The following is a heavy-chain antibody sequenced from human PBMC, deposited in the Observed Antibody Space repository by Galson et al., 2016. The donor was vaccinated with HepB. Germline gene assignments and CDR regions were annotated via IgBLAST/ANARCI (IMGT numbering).Heavy chain of an antibody. CDR2: ISSSGSTI. CDR1: GFTFASYA. CDR3: ARDNGDFWSGYTDGLFDY. Sequence: SLRLSCAASGFTFASYAMTWVRQAPGKGLEWVSYISSSGSTIYYADSVKGRFTISRDNAKNSLYLQMNSLRAEDTAVYYCARDNGDFWSGYTDGLFDYWGQGTLVTVSS. V-gene: IGHV3-48*04. J-gene: IGHJ4*02. D-gene: IGHD3-3*01.